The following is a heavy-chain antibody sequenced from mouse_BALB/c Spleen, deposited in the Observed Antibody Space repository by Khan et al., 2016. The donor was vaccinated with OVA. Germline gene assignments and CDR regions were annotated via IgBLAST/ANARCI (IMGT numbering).Heavy chain of an antibody. CDR2: IWAGGST. CDR1: GFSLTSYV. J-gene: IGHJ2*01. CDR3: ARLEGI. Sequence: QVQLTASGPGLVAPSQSLSITCPVSGFSLTSYVVHWVRQPPGKGLEWLGVIWAGGSTNYNSALISRLSINKDNSKSQVFLKMNSLQTDDTAMYYCARLEGIWGQGTTLTVSS. V-gene: IGHV2-9*02.